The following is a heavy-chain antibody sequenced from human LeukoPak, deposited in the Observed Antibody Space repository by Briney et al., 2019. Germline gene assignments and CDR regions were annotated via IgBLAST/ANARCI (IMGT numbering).Heavy chain of an antibody. J-gene: IGHJ4*02. D-gene: IGHD3-10*01. CDR3: ARQDASGSFDY. V-gene: IGHV5-51*01. Sequence: GGSLQSYCQGSGYDFTNYWIHWGRPMPGKGRGWMGIIYLGDSDTGYSPSFQGQVTLSVDKSISTAYLQWSSLKASDTAIFYCARQDASGSFDYWGQGTLVTVSS. CDR2: IYLGDSDT. CDR1: GYDFTNYW.